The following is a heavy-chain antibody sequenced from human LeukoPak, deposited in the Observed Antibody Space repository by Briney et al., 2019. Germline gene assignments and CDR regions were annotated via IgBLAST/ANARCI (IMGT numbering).Heavy chain of an antibody. CDR3: ARGGGGYCSGGSCRSGYYFDY. V-gene: IGHV1-18*01. J-gene: IGHJ4*02. D-gene: IGHD2-15*01. Sequence: GASVKVSCKASGYTFTSYGISWVRQAPGQGLEWMGWISAYNGNTNYAQKLQGRVTMTTDTSTSTAYMELRSLRSDDTAVYYCARGGGGYCSGGSCRSGYYFDYWGQGTLVTVSS. CDR1: GYTFTSYG. CDR2: ISAYNGNT.